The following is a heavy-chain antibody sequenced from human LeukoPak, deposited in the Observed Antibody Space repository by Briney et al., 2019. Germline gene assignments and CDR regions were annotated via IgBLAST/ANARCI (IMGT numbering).Heavy chain of an antibody. CDR2: INPNSGGT. V-gene: IGHV1-2*02. CDR3: ARDLGIAVAGTVFGTDY. CDR1: GYTFTGYY. Sequence: ASVKVSCKASGYTFTGYYMHWVRRAPGQGLEWMGWINPNSGGTNYAQKFQGRVTMTRDTSISTAYMELSRLRSDDTAVYYCARDLGIAVAGTVFGTDYWGQGTLVTVSS. D-gene: IGHD6-19*01. J-gene: IGHJ4*02.